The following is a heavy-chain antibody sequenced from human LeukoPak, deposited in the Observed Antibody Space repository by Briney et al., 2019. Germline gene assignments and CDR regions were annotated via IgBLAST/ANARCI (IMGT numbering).Heavy chain of an antibody. CDR3: ARDRCSGGSCHNWFDP. Sequence: SETLSLTCTVSGGSISSSSYYWGWIRQPPGKGLEWIGSIYYSGSTYYNPSLKGRVTISVDTSKNQFSLKLSSVTAADTAVYYCARDRCSGGSCHNWFDPWGQGTLVTVSS. J-gene: IGHJ5*02. CDR1: GGSISSSSYY. D-gene: IGHD2-15*01. V-gene: IGHV4-39*07. CDR2: IYYSGST.